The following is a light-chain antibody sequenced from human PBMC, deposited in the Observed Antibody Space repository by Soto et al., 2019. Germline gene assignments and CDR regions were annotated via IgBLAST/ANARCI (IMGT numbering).Light chain of an antibody. J-gene: IGKJ2*01. Sequence: EIVLTQSPGTLSLSPGESATLSCRASQSLSTRYIAWYQQKAGQAPRLLIYGASTRATGIPDRFSGSGSGTDFTRTISRLEPEDCAVDYWQQYASSMVYTFGQGTKLDIK. CDR1: QSLSTRY. CDR2: GAS. CDR3: QQYASSMVYT. V-gene: IGKV3-20*01.